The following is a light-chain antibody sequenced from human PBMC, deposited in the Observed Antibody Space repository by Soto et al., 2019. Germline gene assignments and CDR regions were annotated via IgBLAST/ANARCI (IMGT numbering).Light chain of an antibody. J-gene: IGKJ2*02. Sequence: AIQMTRSPSSLSASVGDRVTITCRASQDIRKDLAWYQQKPGKAPQILIYGASTLHTGVASRFSGSGSATDFTLTISSLQPEDSAAYYCLQDYNYPCTFGQGTKVDIK. CDR3: LQDYNYPCT. CDR2: GAS. V-gene: IGKV1-6*01. CDR1: QDIRKD.